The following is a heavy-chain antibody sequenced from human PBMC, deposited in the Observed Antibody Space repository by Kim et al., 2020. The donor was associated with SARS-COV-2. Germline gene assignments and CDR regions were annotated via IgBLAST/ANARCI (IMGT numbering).Heavy chain of an antibody. V-gene: IGHV2-5*02. J-gene: IGHJ5*02. CDR1: GFSLSTSGVG. CDR2: IYWDDDK. CDR3: AHSTLGIAAARGGPWFDP. Sequence: SGPTLVKPTQTLTLTCTFSGFSLSTSGVGVGWIRQPPGRALEWLALIYWDDDKRYSPSLKSRLTITKDTSKNQVVLTMTNMDPVDTATYYCAHSTLGIAAARGGPWFDPWGQGTLVTVSS. D-gene: IGHD6-13*01.